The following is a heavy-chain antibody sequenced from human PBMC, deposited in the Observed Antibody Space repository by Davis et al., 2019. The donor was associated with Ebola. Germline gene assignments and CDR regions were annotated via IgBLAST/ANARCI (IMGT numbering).Heavy chain of an antibody. CDR1: GFTFSSYA. CDR2: ISGSGGST. D-gene: IGHD3-10*01. CDR3: AKDSRSGSYYSALSS. Sequence: GESLKISCAASGFTFSSYAMSWVRQAPGKGLEWVSAISGSGGSTYYADSVKGRFTISRDNSKNTLYMQMNSLRAEDTAVYYCAKDSRSGSYYSALSSWGQGTLVTVSS. J-gene: IGHJ5*02. V-gene: IGHV3-23*01.